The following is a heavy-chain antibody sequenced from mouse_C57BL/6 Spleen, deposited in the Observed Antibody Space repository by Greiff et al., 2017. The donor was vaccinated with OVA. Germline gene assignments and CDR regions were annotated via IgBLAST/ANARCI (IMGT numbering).Heavy chain of an antibody. CDR3: ARSGSGSSHYYAMDY. CDR2: INPSSGYT. J-gene: IGHJ4*01. V-gene: IGHV1-4*01. Sequence: QVQLQQSGAELARPGASVKMSCKASGYTFTSYTMHWVKQRPGQGLEWIGYINPSSGYTKYNQKFKDKATLTADKSSSTSYMQLSSLTSEDSAVYYCARSGSGSSHYYAMDYWGQGTSVTVSS. D-gene: IGHD1-1*01. CDR1: GYTFTSYT.